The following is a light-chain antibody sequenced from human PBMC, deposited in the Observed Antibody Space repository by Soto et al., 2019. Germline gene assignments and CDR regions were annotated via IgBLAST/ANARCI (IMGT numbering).Light chain of an antibody. CDR2: AAS. J-gene: IGKJ4*01. Sequence: DIQMTQSPSTLSASVGDRVTITCRASQSISSWLAWYQQKPGKAPKLLIYAASRLQSGVPSRFSGSGSGTDFTLTISNLQPEDFATYYCQQPNSFPLTFGGGTKVDIK. CDR1: QSISSW. CDR3: QQPNSFPLT. V-gene: IGKV1-12*01.